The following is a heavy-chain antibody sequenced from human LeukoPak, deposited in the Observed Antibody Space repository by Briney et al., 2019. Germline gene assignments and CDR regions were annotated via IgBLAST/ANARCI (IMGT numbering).Heavy chain of an antibody. J-gene: IGHJ5*02. CDR1: GGSISSGDYY. D-gene: IGHD5-24*01. CDR2: IYYSGST. V-gene: IGHV4-30-4*08. CDR3: AREEMATMNWFDP. Sequence: SETLSLTCTVSGGSISSGDYYWSWIRQPPGKGLGWIGYIYYSGSTYYNPSLKSRVAISVDTSKNQFSLKLSSVTAADTAVYYCAREEMATMNWFDPWGQGTLVTVSS.